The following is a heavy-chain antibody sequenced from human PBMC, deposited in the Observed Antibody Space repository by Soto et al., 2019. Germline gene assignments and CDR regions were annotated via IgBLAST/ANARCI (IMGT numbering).Heavy chain of an antibody. J-gene: IGHJ4*02. CDR3: ARDGSSGDPRCLFDY. V-gene: IGHV3-48*02. CDR2: ISSSSSTI. Sequence: EVQLVESGGGLAQPGGSLRLSCAASGFTFSSHSMNWVRQAPGKGLEWVSYISSSSSTIYYADSVKGRFTISRDNAKNSLYLQMNSLRDEDTAVYYCARDGSSGDPRCLFDYWGQGPLVTVSS. CDR1: GFTFSSHS. D-gene: IGHD4-17*01.